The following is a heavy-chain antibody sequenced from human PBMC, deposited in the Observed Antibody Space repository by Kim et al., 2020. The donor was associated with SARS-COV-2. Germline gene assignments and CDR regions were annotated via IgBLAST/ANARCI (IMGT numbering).Heavy chain of an antibody. D-gene: IGHD5-18*01. V-gene: IGHV1-69*13. J-gene: IGHJ6*01. CDR1: RGTFNSYT. CDR3: ASVNSYDFFAMDV. CDR2: SSPILGTA. Sequence: SVKVSCKASRGTFNSYTIDWVRQAPGQGFEWMGGSSPILGTATYAQKFQGRVTITADDSTNTAYMEMSSLRSEDTAVYYCASVNSYDFFAMDVWGQGT.